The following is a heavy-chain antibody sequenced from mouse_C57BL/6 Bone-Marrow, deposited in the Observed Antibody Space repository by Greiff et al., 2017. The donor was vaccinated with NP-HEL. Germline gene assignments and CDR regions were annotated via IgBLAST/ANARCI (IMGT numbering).Heavy chain of an antibody. Sequence: EVKLVESGGDLVKPGGSLKLSCAASGFTFSSYGMSWVRQTPDKRLEWVATISSGGSYTYYPDSVKGRFTISRDNAKNTLYLQMSSLKSEDTAMYYCARLLGQFAYWGQGTLVTVSA. CDR3: ARLLGQFAY. D-gene: IGHD4-1*01. J-gene: IGHJ3*01. CDR2: ISSGGSYT. CDR1: GFTFSSYG. V-gene: IGHV5-6*01.